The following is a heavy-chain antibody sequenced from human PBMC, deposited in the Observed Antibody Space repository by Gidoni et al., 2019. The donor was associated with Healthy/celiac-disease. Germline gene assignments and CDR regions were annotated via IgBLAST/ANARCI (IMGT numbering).Heavy chain of an antibody. CDR1: GGSISSSSYY. CDR3: ARTPHNPSYYDILTGYYGGWFDP. J-gene: IGHJ5*02. D-gene: IGHD3-9*01. Sequence: QLQLQESGPGLVKPSETLSLTCTVSGGSISSSSYYWGWIRQPPGKGLEWIGSIYYSGSTYYNPSLKSRVTISVDTSKNQFSLKLSSVTAADTAVYYCARTPHNPSYYDILTGYYGGWFDPWGQGTLVTVSS. CDR2: IYYSGST. V-gene: IGHV4-39*01.